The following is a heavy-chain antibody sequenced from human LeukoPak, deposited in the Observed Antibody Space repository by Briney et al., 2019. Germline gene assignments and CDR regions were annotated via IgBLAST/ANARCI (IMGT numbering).Heavy chain of an antibody. J-gene: IGHJ4*02. CDR2: ITGSGAFT. D-gene: IGHD6-19*01. CDR3: AKRSAESSGYFDY. CDR1: GLIFSNAW. V-gene: IGHV3-23*01. Sequence: GGSLRLSCAASGLIFSNAWMNWVRQAPGKGLEWVSAITGSGAFTDYADSVKGRFTISRDNSKSTLYLQMNSLRAEDTAVYYCAKRSAESSGYFDYWGQGTRVTVSS.